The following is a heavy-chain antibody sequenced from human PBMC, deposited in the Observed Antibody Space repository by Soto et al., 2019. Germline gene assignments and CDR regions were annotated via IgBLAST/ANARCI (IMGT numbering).Heavy chain of an antibody. CDR1: GFTFSRYS. CDR2: IDSSSKTI. CDR3: ARGGVATIFGDS. J-gene: IGHJ4*02. V-gene: IGHV3-48*02. D-gene: IGHD5-12*01. Sequence: EVQLVESGGGLVQPGGSLRVSCAASGFTFSRYSMNWVRQAPGKGLEWLSYIDSSSKTIYYADSVKGRFIISRDNDKNTLYLQMNSLRDEDTGVYHCARGGVATIFGDSWGQGTLVIVSS.